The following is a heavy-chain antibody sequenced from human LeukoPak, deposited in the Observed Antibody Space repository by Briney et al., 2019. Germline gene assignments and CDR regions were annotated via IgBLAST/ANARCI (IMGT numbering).Heavy chain of an antibody. CDR1: GGSFSGYY. J-gene: IGHJ4*02. D-gene: IGHD4-11*01. Sequence: SETLSLTCAVYGGSFSGYYWSWIRQPPGKGLEWIGEINHSGSTNYNPSLKSRVTISVDTSKNQFSLKVRSVTAADTAVYYCARARDVDYSNSLWDFDYWGQGTLVTVSS. CDR2: INHSGST. V-gene: IGHV4-34*01. CDR3: ARARDVDYSNSLWDFDY.